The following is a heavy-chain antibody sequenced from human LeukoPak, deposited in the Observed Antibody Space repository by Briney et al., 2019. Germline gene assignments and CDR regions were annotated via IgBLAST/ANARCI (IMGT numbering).Heavy chain of an antibody. CDR2: FNHSGST. CDR1: GGSISSYY. V-gene: IGHV4-34*01. D-gene: IGHD5-24*01. J-gene: IGHJ4*02. Sequence: IPSETLSLTCTASGGSISSYYWSWIRQPPGKGLEWIGEFNHSGSTNYNPSLKSRVTISVDTSKNQFSLKLSSVTAADTAVYYCATMPKGLEMATTPIDYWGQGTLVTVSS. CDR3: ATMPKGLEMATTPIDY.